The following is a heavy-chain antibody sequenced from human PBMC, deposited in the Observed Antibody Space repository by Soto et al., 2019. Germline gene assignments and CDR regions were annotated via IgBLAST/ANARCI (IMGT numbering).Heavy chain of an antibody. Sequence: SETLSLTCTVSGGSISSYYWSWIRQPPGKGLELIGYIYYSGSTNYNPSLKSRVTISVDTSKNQFSLKLSFVTAADTAVYYCARRYGGTFDYWGQGTLVTVSS. V-gene: IGHV4-59*08. J-gene: IGHJ4*02. CDR3: ARRYGGTFDY. CDR1: GGSISSYY. CDR2: IYYSGST. D-gene: IGHD2-15*01.